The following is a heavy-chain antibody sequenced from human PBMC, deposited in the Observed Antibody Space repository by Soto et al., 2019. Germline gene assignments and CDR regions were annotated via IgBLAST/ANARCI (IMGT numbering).Heavy chain of an antibody. CDR2: IYYSGST. CDR1: GGSISSGDYY. V-gene: IGHV4-30-4*01. CDR3: PRDNVTPYYDFWSGSTNWFDP. J-gene: IGHJ5*02. D-gene: IGHD3-3*01. Sequence: PSENLSLTCTVSGGSISSGDYYWSWIRQPPGKGLEWIGYIYYSGSTYYNPSLKSRVTISVDTSKNQFSLKLSSVTAADTAVYYCPRDNVTPYYDFWSGSTNWFDPWGQGTRVTVPQ.